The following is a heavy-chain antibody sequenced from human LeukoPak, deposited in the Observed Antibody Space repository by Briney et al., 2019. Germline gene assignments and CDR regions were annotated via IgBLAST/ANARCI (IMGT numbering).Heavy chain of an antibody. CDR2: ISGTGGCT. J-gene: IGHJ4*02. Sequence: PGGSLRLSCAASGFTVSSSYMSWVRQAPGKGLEWVSAISGTGGCTYYADSVKGRFTISRDNSKNTLFLQMSSLRAEDTAVYYCAKVSPVVTPIDYLGQGTLVTVPS. CDR3: AKVSPVVTPIDY. V-gene: IGHV3-23*01. D-gene: IGHD4-23*01. CDR1: GFTVSSSY.